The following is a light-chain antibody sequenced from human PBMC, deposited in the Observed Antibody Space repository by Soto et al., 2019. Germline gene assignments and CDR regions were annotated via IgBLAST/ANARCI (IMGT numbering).Light chain of an antibody. CDR1: SSNIGSNT. CDR3: AAWDDSLNGVV. V-gene: IGLV1-44*01. CDR2: SNN. J-gene: IGLJ2*01. Sequence: QPVLTQPPSASGTPGQRVTISCSGSSSNIGSNTVNWYQQVPGTAPKLLIYSNNQRPSGVPDRFSGSKSDTSVSLAISGLQSEDEADYYCAAWDDSLNGVVFGGGTKLTVL.